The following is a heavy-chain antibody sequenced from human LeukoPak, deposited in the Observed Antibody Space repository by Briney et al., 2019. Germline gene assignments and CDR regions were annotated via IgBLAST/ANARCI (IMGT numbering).Heavy chain of an antibody. Sequence: GGSLRLSCAASGFTFSSYAMNWVRQAPGKGLEWVSAISGSGGTTYYADSVKGRFAISRDNSKNTLYLQMNSLRAEDTAVYYCAKPQSSGWYYFDYWGQGTLVTVSS. V-gene: IGHV3-23*01. CDR2: ISGSGGTT. J-gene: IGHJ4*02. CDR1: GFTFSSYA. D-gene: IGHD6-19*01. CDR3: AKPQSSGWYYFDY.